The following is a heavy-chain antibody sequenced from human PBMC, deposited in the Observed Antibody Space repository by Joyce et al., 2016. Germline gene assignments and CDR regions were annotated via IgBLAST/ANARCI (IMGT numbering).Heavy chain of an antibody. CDR3: ARDPSTSSFYAGDY. V-gene: IGHV3-74*01. CDR1: GFTFSSHW. J-gene: IGHJ4*02. CDR2: MKNDGRIS. Sequence: EVQLVESGGGLVQPGGSLRLSCAASGFTFSSHWMHWVRQVPGKGLVWVSRMKNDGRISTYADSVTGRFTISRDNAKSTLYLQMNNLRAEDTAVYYCARDPSTSSFYAGDYWGQGTLVIVSS. D-gene: IGHD5/OR15-5a*01.